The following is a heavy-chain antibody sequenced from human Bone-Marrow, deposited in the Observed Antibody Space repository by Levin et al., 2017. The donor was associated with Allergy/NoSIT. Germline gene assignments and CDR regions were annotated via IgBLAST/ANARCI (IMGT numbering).Heavy chain of an antibody. D-gene: IGHD3-16*01. J-gene: IGHJ4*02. V-gene: IGHV3-30*18. CDR3: AKDTGNYYDTTGHIDY. CDR2: ISYDGNFD. CDR1: KFTFSNYG. Sequence: GGSLRLSCVASKFTFSNYGMHWVRQAPGKGLEWVASISYDGNFDYYADSVKGRFTISRDNSKNTLYLQVNSVTTEDTAVFYCAKDTGNYYDTTGHIDYWGQGTPVIVSS.